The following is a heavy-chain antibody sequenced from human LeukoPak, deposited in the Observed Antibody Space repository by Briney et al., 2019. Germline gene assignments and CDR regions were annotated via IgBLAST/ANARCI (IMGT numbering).Heavy chain of an antibody. Sequence: ASVKVSCKASGYTFTGYYMHWVRQAPGQALEWMGRINPNIGGTNYAQEFQGRVTMTRDTSISTAYMELSRLRSDDTAVYYCAREGGAYCSSTSCSFEKYNWFDPWGQGTLVTVSS. J-gene: IGHJ5*02. V-gene: IGHV1-2*06. CDR1: GYTFTGYY. CDR2: INPNIGGT. CDR3: AREGGAYCSSTSCSFEKYNWFDP. D-gene: IGHD2-2*01.